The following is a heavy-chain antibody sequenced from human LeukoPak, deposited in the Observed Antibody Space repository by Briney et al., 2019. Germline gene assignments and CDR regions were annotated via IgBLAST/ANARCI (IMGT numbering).Heavy chain of an antibody. V-gene: IGHV4-59*01. CDR1: GGSISSYY. D-gene: IGHD2-2*01. CDR2: IYYSGST. Sequence: PWETLSLTCTVPGGSISSYYWSWIRQPPGKGLEWFGYIYYSGSTNYNPSLNSRVTISVDTSKNQFSLKLSSVIAADTAVYYCARTPVGYCSSTSCRYYYYYMDVWGKGTTVTVSS. J-gene: IGHJ6*03. CDR3: ARTPVGYCSSTSCRYYYYYMDV.